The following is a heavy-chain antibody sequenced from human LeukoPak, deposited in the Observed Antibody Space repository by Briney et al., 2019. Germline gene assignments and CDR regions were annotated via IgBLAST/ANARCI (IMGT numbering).Heavy chain of an antibody. Sequence: SETLSLTCSVSGGSLSSYYWSWIRQSPDKGLELIGYIHFSGSTDYNPSLKSRVTISVDTSKNQFSLRLSSVTAADTAVYYCARGFMGANFDYWGQGTLVTVSS. CDR2: IHFSGST. CDR3: ARGFMGANFDY. V-gene: IGHV4-59*01. CDR1: GGSLSSYY. J-gene: IGHJ4*02. D-gene: IGHD3-16*01.